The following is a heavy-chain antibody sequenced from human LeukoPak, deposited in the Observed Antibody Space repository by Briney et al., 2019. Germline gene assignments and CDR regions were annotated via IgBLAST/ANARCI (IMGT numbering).Heavy chain of an antibody. D-gene: IGHD3-22*01. CDR3: ARATVPSLLLHYDSSGLYYYYMDV. Sequence: ASVKVSCKASGYTFTSYGISWVRQAPGQGLEWMGWISAYNGNTNYAQKLQGRVTMTTDTSTSTAYMELRSLRSDDTAAYYCARATVPSLLLHYDSSGLYYYYMDVWGKGTTVTVSS. CDR1: GYTFTSYG. V-gene: IGHV1-18*01. J-gene: IGHJ6*03. CDR2: ISAYNGNT.